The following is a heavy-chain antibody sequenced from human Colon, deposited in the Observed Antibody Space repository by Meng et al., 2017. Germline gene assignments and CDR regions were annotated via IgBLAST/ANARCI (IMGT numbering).Heavy chain of an antibody. Sequence: QGQLQRPGPGLGKPSGALSPPCAGPGGSITTNNGWSWVRQPPGKGLEWIGEIHPSGGTNYNPSLKSRVTMSIDNSKRQFSLNLSSVTAADTAVYYCARGGGCVNGVCGSLDYWGQGTLVTVSS. CDR2: IHPSGGT. V-gene: IGHV4-4*02. CDR1: GGSITTNNG. CDR3: ARGGGCVNGVCGSLDY. J-gene: IGHJ4*02. D-gene: IGHD2-8*01.